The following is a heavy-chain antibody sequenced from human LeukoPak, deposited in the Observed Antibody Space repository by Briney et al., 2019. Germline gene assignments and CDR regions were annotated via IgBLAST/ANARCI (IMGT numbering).Heavy chain of an antibody. CDR2: IYYSGST. J-gene: IGHJ4*02. D-gene: IGHD3-22*01. CDR1: GGSISSSSYY. V-gene: IGHV4-39*07. CDR3: ARGYDADYYDSSGYYPGDFDY. Sequence: SETLSLTCTVSGGSISSSSYYWGWIRQPPGKGLEWIGSIYYSGSTYYNPSLKSRVTISVDTSKNQFSLRLSSVTAADTAVYYCARGYDADYYDSSGYYPGDFDYWGQGTLVTVSS.